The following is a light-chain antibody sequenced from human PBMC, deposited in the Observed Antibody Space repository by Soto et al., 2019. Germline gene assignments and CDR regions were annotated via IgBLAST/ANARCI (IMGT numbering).Light chain of an antibody. J-gene: IGKJ4*01. V-gene: IGKV3-15*01. CDR1: QTISSSY. CDR2: GAS. Sequence: EIVMTQSPATLSVSPGERATLSCRASQTISSSYLAWYQQKPGQAPRLLIYGASTRATGIPARFSGSGSGTEFTLTITSLQSEDFAVYYCQHYNYWPITFGGGTSVEIK. CDR3: QHYNYWPIT.